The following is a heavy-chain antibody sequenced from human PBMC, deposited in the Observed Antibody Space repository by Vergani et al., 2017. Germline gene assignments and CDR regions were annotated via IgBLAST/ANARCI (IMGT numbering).Heavy chain of an antibody. CDR2: INPNSGGT. D-gene: IGHD1-26*01. CDR3: ARYRAGPYNWFDP. J-gene: IGHJ5*02. Sequence: QVQLVQSGAEVKKPGASVKVSCKASGYTFTGYYMHWVRQAPGQGLEWMGWINPNSGGTNYAQKFQGRVTMTRNTSISTAYMELSSLRSEDTAVYYCARYRAGPYNWFDPWGQGTLVTVSS. CDR1: GYTFTGYY. V-gene: IGHV1-2*02.